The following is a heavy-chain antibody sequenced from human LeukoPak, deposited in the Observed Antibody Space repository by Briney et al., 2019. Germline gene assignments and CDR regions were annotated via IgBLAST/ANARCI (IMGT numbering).Heavy chain of an antibody. CDR3: ARCGYSDAWSCDH. V-gene: IGHV1-3*04. Sequence: ASVNVSFTASGYTFTIYTIHWVRQAPGQRLEWMGWINTGNGNTEYSQKFQGRVTVATDTSASTAYMELSSLRSEHTAVYYCARCGYSDAWSCDHWGQGTLVTVSS. D-gene: IGHD5-18*01. CDR2: INTGNGNT. J-gene: IGHJ5*02. CDR1: GYTFTIYT.